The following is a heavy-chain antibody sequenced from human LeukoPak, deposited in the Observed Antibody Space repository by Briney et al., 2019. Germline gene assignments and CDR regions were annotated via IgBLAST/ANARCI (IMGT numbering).Heavy chain of an antibody. CDR3: ARPYYYDSRIDP. CDR1: GGSISSGDYY. CDR2: MYYSGST. J-gene: IGHJ5*02. V-gene: IGHV4-30-4*01. D-gene: IGHD3-22*01. Sequence: SQTLSLTCTVSGGSISSGDYYWSWIRQPPGKGLEWFAYMYYSGSTYYNPSLKSRVTMSADTSKNQLSLKLSSVTAADTAVYYCARPYYYDSRIDPWGQGTLVTVSS.